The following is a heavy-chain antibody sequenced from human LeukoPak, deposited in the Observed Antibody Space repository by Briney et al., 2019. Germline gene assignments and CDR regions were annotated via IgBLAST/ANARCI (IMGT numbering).Heavy chain of an antibody. CDR3: ARRPTKDSSGYRFDY. CDR2: TYYSGST. D-gene: IGHD3-22*01. Sequence: SETLSLTCTVSGGSISSSSYYWGWIRQPPGKGLEWIGSTYYSGSTYYNPSLKSRVTISVDTSKNQFSLKLSSVTAADTAVYYCARRPTKDSSGYRFDYWGQGTLVTVSS. J-gene: IGHJ4*02. V-gene: IGHV4-39*01. CDR1: GGSISSSSYY.